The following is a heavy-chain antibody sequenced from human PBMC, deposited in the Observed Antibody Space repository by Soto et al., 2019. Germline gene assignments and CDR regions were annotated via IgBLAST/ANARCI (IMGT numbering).Heavy chain of an antibody. V-gene: IGHV4-39*01. J-gene: IGHJ5*01. Sequence: PSETLSLTCTVSGVSIHNSHSFWAWIRQPPGKGLEFIGSVYHNGGAHYNSSLKSRVIISVDTAHNQVSLRMRSLTAADTAVYYCGRVVEGATRHTDPDSWGQGILVTVSS. D-gene: IGHD2-21*01. CDR2: VYHNGGA. CDR3: GRVVEGATRHTDPDS. CDR1: GVSIHNSHSF.